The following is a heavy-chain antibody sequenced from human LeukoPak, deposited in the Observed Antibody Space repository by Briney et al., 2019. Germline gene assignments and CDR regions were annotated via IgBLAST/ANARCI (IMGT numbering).Heavy chain of an antibody. CDR3: ATPLDVVVPAAILARDAFDI. J-gene: IGHJ3*02. CDR2: ISSSSSVV. Sequence: PGESLTLSCAASGFTFSSYSMYWGRHPPGQGLGWVSTISSSSSVVYYADSVKGRFTISRDDAKNSLYLQINSLRPEYTAVYYCATPLDVVVPAAILARDAFDIWGRGTMVTVSA. V-gene: IGHV3-21*01. CDR1: GFTFSSYS. D-gene: IGHD2-2*02.